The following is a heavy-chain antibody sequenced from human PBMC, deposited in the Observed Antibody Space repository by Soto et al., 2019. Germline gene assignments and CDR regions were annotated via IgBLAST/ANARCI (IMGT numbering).Heavy chain of an antibody. Sequence: VASVKVSCKASGYTFTSYDINWVRQATGQGLEWMGWMKPNSGNTGYAQKIQGRVTMTRNTSISTAYMELSSLRSEDTAVYYCARGARYDFWSGYYPYYYYMDVWGKGTTVTVSS. J-gene: IGHJ6*03. V-gene: IGHV1-8*01. CDR2: MKPNSGNT. CDR1: GYTFTSYD. CDR3: ARGARYDFWSGYYPYYYYMDV. D-gene: IGHD3-3*01.